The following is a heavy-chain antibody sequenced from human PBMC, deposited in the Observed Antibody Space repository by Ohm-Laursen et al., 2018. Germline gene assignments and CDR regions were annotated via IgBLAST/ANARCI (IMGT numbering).Heavy chain of an antibody. CDR2: IYYSGST. D-gene: IGHD1-26*01. Sequence: SDTLSLTCTVSGGSIGSYYWTWIRQPPGKGLEWIGYIYYSGSTNYSPSLKSRVTISLDTSKNQFSLKLSSVTAADTAVYFCAGLVGETSSVDYWGQGTLVTVSS. CDR1: GGSIGSYY. CDR3: AGLVGETSSVDY. V-gene: IGHV4-59*07. J-gene: IGHJ4*02.